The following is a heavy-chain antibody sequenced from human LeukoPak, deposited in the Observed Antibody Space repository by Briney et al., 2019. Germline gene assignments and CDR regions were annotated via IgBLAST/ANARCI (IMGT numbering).Heavy chain of an antibody. Sequence: GGSLRLSCAASGFTFGDYAMSWVRQAPGKGLEWVGFIRTEAYDGATDYGAPVKGRFTISRDDSKNIAYLQMNSLNTEDTAVYYCTRTFGYYYFYMDVWGKGTKVIVSS. CDR2: IRTEAYDGAT. J-gene: IGHJ6*03. CDR1: GFTFGDYA. V-gene: IGHV3-49*04. D-gene: IGHD3-16*01. CDR3: TRTFGYYYFYMDV.